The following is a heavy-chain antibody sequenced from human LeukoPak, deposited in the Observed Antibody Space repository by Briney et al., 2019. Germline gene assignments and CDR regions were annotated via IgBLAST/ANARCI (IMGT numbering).Heavy chain of an antibody. CDR1: GFTFSSYA. CDR2: ISGSGGST. D-gene: IGHD1-26*01. Sequence: PGGSLRLSCAASGFTFSSYAMSWVRQAPGKGLEWVSAISGSGGSTYYADSVKGRFTISRDNSKNTLYLQMNSLRAEDTAVYYCARDLSGSYALDAFDIWGQGTMVTVSS. J-gene: IGHJ3*02. CDR3: ARDLSGSYALDAFDI. V-gene: IGHV3-23*01.